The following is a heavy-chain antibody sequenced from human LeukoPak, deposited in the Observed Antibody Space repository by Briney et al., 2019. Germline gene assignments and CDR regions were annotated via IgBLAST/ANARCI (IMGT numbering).Heavy chain of an antibody. CDR2: ISGSGGTT. Sequence: GGSLRLSCTASGFIFSTCAMSWVRQAPGKGLEGVSAISGSGGTTYYADSVKGRFTISRDNSKNTLLLQMNSLRAEDTAVYYCAKDRSSSSWFDGYDFWGQGTMVTVSS. CDR3: AKDRSSSSWFDGYDF. CDR1: GFIFSTCA. D-gene: IGHD6-13*01. J-gene: IGHJ3*01. V-gene: IGHV3-23*01.